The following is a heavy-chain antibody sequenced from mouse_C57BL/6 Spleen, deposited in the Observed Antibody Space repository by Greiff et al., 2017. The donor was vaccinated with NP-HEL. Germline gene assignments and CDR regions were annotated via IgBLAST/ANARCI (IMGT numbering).Heavy chain of an antibody. Sequence: VKLQESGPGLVQPSQSLSITCTVSGFSLTSYGVHWVRQSPGKGLEWLGVIWSGGSTDYNAAFISRLSISKDNSKSQVFFKMNSLQADDTAIYYCARNHYDYDVGYFDYWGQGTTLTVSS. CDR1: GFSLTSYG. D-gene: IGHD2-4*01. CDR2: IWSGGST. J-gene: IGHJ2*01. V-gene: IGHV2-2*01. CDR3: ARNHYDYDVGYFDY.